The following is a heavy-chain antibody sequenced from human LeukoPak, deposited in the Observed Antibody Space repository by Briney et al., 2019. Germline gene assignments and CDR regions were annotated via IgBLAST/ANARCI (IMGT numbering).Heavy chain of an antibody. CDR3: ARDKDYSESGGHGDWGYYFDY. Sequence: GGSLRLSCAASGFSFSSYEMIWVRQAPGKGLEWISYIYIGSGTNIFYADSVKGRFTISRDNAKNSLYLQMNTLRAEDTAVYYCARDKDYSESGGHGDWGYYFDYWGQGALVTVSS. D-gene: IGHD3-22*01. V-gene: IGHV3-48*03. CDR2: IYIGSGTNI. J-gene: IGHJ4*02. CDR1: GFSFSSYE.